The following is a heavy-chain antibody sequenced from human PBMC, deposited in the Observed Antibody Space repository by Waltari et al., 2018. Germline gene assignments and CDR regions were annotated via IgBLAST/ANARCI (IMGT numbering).Heavy chain of an antibody. CDR2: MNSDGMST. V-gene: IGHV3-74*01. CDR3: ARQWFRDV. J-gene: IGHJ6*02. Sequence: EVQLVESGGDLVQPGGSLRLSCAASGVTFSSYWMHWVRQAPGTGLVWVSRMNSDGMSTTYANSVKGRFTISRDNAKNTLYLQMNSLRAEDTAVYYCARQWFRDVWGQGTTVTVSS. CDR1: GVTFSSYW. D-gene: IGHD3-10*01.